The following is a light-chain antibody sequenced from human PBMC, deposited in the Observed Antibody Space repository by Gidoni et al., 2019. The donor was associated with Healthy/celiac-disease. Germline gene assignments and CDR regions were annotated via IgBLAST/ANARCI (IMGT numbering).Light chain of an antibody. CDR1: SSDVGGYNY. V-gene: IGLV2-14*03. CDR2: DVS. CDR3: SSYTSSSTPGDS. J-gene: IGLJ2*01. Sequence: QSALTQPASVSGSPGQSITISCTGTSSDVGGYNYVSWYQQHPGKAPKLMIYDVSNRPSGVSNRFSGSKSGNTASLTISGLQAEDEADYYCSSYTSSSTPGDSFGGGTKLTVL.